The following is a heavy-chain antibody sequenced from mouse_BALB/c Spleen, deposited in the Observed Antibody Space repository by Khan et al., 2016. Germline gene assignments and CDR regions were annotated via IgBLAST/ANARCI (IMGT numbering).Heavy chain of an antibody. CDR2: NDPSDSET. J-gene: IGHJ4*01. CDR3: ARDGNYAMDY. Sequence: QVQLKQSGAELVRPGASVKLSCKASGYTFISYWMNWVKQRPGQGLEWIGMNDPSDSETHYNQIFKDKATLTVDKSSSTAYMQLSSLTSEDSAVYYGARDGNYAMDYWGQGTSVTVSS. D-gene: IGHD2-1*01. CDR1: GYTFISYW. V-gene: IGHV1-61*01.